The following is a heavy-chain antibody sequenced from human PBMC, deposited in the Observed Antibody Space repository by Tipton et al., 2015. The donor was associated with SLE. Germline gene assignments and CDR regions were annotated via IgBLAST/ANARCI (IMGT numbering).Heavy chain of an antibody. CDR1: GGSISSYY. J-gene: IGHJ4*02. CDR3: ARGGRWEVFDY. D-gene: IGHD1-26*01. Sequence: TLFLTCTVSGGSISSYYWSWIRQSPGKGLEWIGEINHSGSTNYNPSLNGRVTISVETSKNQFSLKLTSLSAADTAVYYCARGGRWEVFDYWGQGTLVTVSS. CDR2: INHSGST. V-gene: IGHV4-34*01.